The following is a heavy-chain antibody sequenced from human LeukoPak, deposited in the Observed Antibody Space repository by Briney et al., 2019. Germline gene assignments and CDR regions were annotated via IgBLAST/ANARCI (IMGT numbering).Heavy chain of an antibody. CDR3: AREGGGYDSSGYFIDY. CDR1: GFTVSSNY. J-gene: IGHJ4*02. V-gene: IGHV3-66*01. CDR2: IYSGGST. Sequence: GGSLRLSCAASGFTVSSNYMSWVRQAPGKGLEWVSVIYSGGSTYYADSVKGRFTISRDNSKNTLYLQMNSLRAEDTAVYYCAREGGGYDSSGYFIDYWGQGTLVTVSS. D-gene: IGHD3-22*01.